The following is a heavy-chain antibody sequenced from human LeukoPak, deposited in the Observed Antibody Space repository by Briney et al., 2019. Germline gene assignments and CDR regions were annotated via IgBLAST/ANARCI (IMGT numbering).Heavy chain of an antibody. CDR2: ISGSGGST. J-gene: IGHJ4*02. CDR1: GFTFSSYA. D-gene: IGHD2-21*02. CDR3: ARSQVVTAMTPTYYFDY. Sequence: PGGSLRLSCAASGFTFSSYAMSWVRQAPGKGLEWVSAISGSGGSTYYADSVKGRFTISRDNSKNTLYLQMNSLRAEDTAVYYCARSQVVTAMTPTYYFDYWGQGTLVTVSS. V-gene: IGHV3-23*01.